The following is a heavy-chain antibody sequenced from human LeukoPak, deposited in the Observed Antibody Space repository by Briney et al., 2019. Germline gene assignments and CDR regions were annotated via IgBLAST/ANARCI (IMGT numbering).Heavy chain of an antibody. Sequence: PSQTLSLTCTVSGGSISSGSYYWNWIRQPPGKGLEWIGYIYYSGSTYYNPSLKSRVTISVDTSKNQFSLKLSSVTAADTAVYYCAREDGVEPYYFDYWGQGTLVTVSS. V-gene: IGHV4-30-4*08. CDR3: AREDGVEPYYFDY. CDR1: GGSISSGSYY. D-gene: IGHD1-14*01. CDR2: IYYSGST. J-gene: IGHJ4*02.